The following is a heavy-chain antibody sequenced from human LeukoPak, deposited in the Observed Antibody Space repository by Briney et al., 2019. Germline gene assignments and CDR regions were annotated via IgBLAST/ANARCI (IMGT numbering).Heavy chain of an antibody. CDR1: GYTFTSYG. Sequence: ASVKVSCKASGYTFTSYGISWVRQAPGQGLEWMGWINPNSGGTNYAQKFQGRVTMTRDTSISTAYMELSRLRSDDTAVYYCAFGVGYDFDYWGQGTLVTVSP. V-gene: IGHV1-2*02. CDR3: AFGVGYDFDY. J-gene: IGHJ4*02. CDR2: INPNSGGT. D-gene: IGHD3-3*01.